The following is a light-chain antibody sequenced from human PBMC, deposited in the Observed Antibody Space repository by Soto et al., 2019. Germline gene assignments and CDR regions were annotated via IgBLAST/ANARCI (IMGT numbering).Light chain of an antibody. J-gene: IGKJ2*01. CDR2: KAS. Sequence: DIQMTQSPSTLCGSVGDRVSITCRASQNIVIWLAWYQQKPGKAPKLLIYKASSLESGVPSRFSGSGSGTEFTLTISSLQPDDFATYYCQQCNSYPYTFGQGTKVDIK. CDR1: QNIVIW. CDR3: QQCNSYPYT. V-gene: IGKV1-5*03.